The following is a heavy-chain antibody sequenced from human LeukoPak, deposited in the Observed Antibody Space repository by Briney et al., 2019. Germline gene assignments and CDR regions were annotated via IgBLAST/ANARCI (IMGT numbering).Heavy chain of an antibody. CDR1: GGSISSYY. CDR2: IYYSGST. J-gene: IGHJ3*02. V-gene: IGHV4-59*08. D-gene: IGHD6-13*01. Sequence: PSETLSLTCTVSGGSISSYYWSWIRQPPGKGLEWIGYIYYSGSTNYNPSLKSRVTISVDTSKNRFSLKLSSVTAADTAVYYCARMQQQLPRRSCAFDIWGQGTMVTVSS. CDR3: ARMQQQLPRRSCAFDI.